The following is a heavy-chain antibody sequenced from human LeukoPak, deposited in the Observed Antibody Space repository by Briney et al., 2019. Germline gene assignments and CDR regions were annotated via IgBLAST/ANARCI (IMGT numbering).Heavy chain of an antibody. CDR1: EFTFSSYA. J-gene: IGHJ4*02. CDR2: ISGSGTNT. Sequence: GGSLRLSCAASEFTFSSYAMTWVRPAPGKGLEWVSAISGSGTNTYYSGSVRGRFTISRDNSNNRLYLQMNSVRAEDTAMYFCAKDTAVILTAPFDSWGQETLVTVSS. V-gene: IGHV3-23*01. D-gene: IGHD2-21*01. CDR3: AKDTAVILTAPFDS.